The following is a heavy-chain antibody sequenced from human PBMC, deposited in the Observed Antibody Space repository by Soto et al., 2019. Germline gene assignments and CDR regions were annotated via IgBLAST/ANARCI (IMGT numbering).Heavy chain of an antibody. CDR1: GFTFSRSD. D-gene: IGHD4-17*01. V-gene: IGHV3-13*01. J-gene: IGHJ2*01. Sequence: EEHLMESGGGLVQPGGSLRLSCAASGFTFSRSDMHWVHQAPGKRLEWVSAIGVGGDTYYSDSVEGRFTISRENAKNSLYLQMNSLRAGDTAVYYCARELGDAVTRGWSLDLWGRGTLVTVSS. CDR3: ARELGDAVTRGWSLDL. CDR2: IGVGGDT.